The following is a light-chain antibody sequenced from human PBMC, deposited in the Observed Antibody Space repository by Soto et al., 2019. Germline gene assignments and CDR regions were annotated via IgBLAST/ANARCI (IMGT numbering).Light chain of an antibody. CDR2: EVS. Sequence: QSALTQPPSVSGSPGQSVTISCTGTSSDVGSYNRVSWYQQPPGTAPKLMISEVSNRPSGVPDRFSGSKSGNTASLTISGLQAEDEADYYCSSYTSSSTDVLGPGTQLTVL. J-gene: IGLJ1*01. CDR3: SSYTSSSTDV. V-gene: IGLV2-18*02. CDR1: SSDVGSYNR.